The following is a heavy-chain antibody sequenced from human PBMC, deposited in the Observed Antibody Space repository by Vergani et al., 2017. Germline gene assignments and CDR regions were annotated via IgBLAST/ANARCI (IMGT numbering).Heavy chain of an antibody. CDR3: AGNXLEGSGWCWSHYYDYMDV. D-gene: IGHD6-19*01. J-gene: IGHJ6*03. CDR1: GFTFSSYS. V-gene: IGHV3-48*02. Sequence: EVQLVESGGGLVQPGGSLRLSCAASGFTFSSYSMHWVRQAPGKGLEWVSYISSSSSTIYYADSVKGRFTISRDNAKNALYLQMNIRRDEDAAVYYCAGNXLEGSGWCWSHYYDYMDVWGKGTTVTVSS. CDR2: ISSSSSTI.